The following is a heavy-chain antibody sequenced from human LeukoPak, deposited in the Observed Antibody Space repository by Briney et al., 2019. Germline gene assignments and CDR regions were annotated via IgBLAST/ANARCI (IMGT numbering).Heavy chain of an antibody. J-gene: IGHJ4*02. V-gene: IGHV3-23*01. CDR1: GFSFTTYA. CDR3: AKDRGWYWGKDFDY. D-gene: IGHD6-19*01. CDR2: ISGSGGNT. Sequence: GGSLRLSCAASGFSFTTYAMSWVRQVPGRGLEWVSGISGSGGNTYYADSVKGRFTISRDNSKNTLYLQVNSLRAEDTAVYYCAKDRGWYWGKDFDYWAREPWSPSPQ.